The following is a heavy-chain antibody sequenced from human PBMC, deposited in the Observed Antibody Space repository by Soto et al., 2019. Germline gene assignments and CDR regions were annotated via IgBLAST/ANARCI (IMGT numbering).Heavy chain of an antibody. J-gene: IGHJ5*02. CDR2: ISAYNGNT. CDR3: ARGLLEWSFPTKRDNGFDP. Sequence: ASVTVSCKASGYTFTSYGISGLRQARGQGLEWMGWISAYNGNTNYAQKLQGRVTMTTDTSTSTANMELRSLRSDDTAVYYFARGLLEWSFPTKRDNGFDPWGQGTLVTVSS. CDR1: GYTFTSYG. V-gene: IGHV1-18*01. D-gene: IGHD3-3*01.